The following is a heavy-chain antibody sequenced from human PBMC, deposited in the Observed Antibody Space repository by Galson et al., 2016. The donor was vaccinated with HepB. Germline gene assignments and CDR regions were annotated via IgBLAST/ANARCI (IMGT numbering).Heavy chain of an antibody. CDR3: TGRAAGDPFDY. Sequence: SLRLSCAASGFTFSGSAMHWVRQASGKGLEWVGRIRSKANSYATAYAASVKGRFTISRDDSKNTAYLQMNSLKTEDTAVYYCTGRAAGDPFDYWGQGTLVTVSS. D-gene: IGHD7-27*01. CDR1: GFTFSGSA. V-gene: IGHV3-73*01. J-gene: IGHJ4*02. CDR2: IRSKANSYAT.